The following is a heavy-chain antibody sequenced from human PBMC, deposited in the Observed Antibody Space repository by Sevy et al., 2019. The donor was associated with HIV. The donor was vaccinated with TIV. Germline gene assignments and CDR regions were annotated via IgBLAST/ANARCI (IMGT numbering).Heavy chain of an antibody. CDR2: ISSSGSTI. Sequence: GGSLRLSCAASGFTFSSYEMNWVRQAPGKGLEWVSYISSSGSTIYYADSVKGRFTISRDNAKNSLYLQMSSLRADDTAVYYCAREVDGVRGVYDYWGQGTLVTVSS. V-gene: IGHV3-48*03. CDR3: AREVDGVRGVYDY. D-gene: IGHD3-10*01. J-gene: IGHJ4*02. CDR1: GFTFSSYE.